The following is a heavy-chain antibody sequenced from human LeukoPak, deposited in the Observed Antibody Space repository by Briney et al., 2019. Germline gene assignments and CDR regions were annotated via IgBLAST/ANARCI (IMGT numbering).Heavy chain of an antibody. CDR1: GFTFSSYA. D-gene: IGHD6-19*01. CDR2: ISGSGGST. Sequence: GGSLRLSCAASGFTFSSYAMSWVRQAPGKGLEWVSAISGSGGSTYHADSVKGRFTISRDNSKNTLYLQMNSLRAEDAAVYYCAKDTTYSSGCPDYWGQGTLVTVSS. J-gene: IGHJ4*02. CDR3: AKDTTYSSGCPDY. V-gene: IGHV3-23*01.